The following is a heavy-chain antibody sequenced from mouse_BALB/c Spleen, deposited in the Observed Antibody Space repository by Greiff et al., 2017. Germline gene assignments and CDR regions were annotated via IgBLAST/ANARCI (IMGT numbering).Heavy chain of an antibody. CDR3: ARNYYGYYFDY. V-gene: IGHV2-2*02. Sequence: VKVVESGPGLVQPSQSLSITCTVSGFSLTSYGVHWVRQSPGKGLEWLGVIWSGGSTDYNAAFISRLSISKDNSKSQVFFKMNSLQANDTAIYYCARNYYGYYFDYWGQGTTLTVSS. CDR2: IWSGGST. J-gene: IGHJ2*01. CDR1: GFSLTSYG. D-gene: IGHD1-2*01.